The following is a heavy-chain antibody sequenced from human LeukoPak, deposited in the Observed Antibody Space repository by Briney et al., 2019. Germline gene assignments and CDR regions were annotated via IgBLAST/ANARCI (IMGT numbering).Heavy chain of an antibody. D-gene: IGHD5-12*01. CDR2: IKQDGSEK. J-gene: IGHJ4*02. CDR1: GFTFSSYW. V-gene: IGHV3-7*01. Sequence: PGGSLRLSCAASGFTFSSYWMSWVRQAPGKGLEWVANIKQDGSEKYYVDSVKGRFTISRDNAKNSLYLQMNSLRAEDTAVYYCARDWKQWLGFEGYWGQGTLVTVSS. CDR3: ARDWKQWLGFEGY.